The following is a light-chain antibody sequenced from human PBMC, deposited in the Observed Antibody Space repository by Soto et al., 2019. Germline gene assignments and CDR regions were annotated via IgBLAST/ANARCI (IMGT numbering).Light chain of an antibody. CDR1: QSVSSN. CDR2: GAS. J-gene: IGKJ2*01. V-gene: IGKV3-15*01. CDR3: QHYNNWPFT. Sequence: ETVMTQSPATLSVSPGERATLSCRASQSVSSNLAWYQQKPGQAPTLLIYGASARASGIPARFSGSGSGTEFTLTISSLQSEDFAVYYCQHYNNWPFTFGQGTKLEIK.